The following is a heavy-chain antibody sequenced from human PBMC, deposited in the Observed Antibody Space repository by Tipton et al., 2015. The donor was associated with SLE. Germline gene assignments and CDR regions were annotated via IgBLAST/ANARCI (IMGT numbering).Heavy chain of an antibody. CDR3: ARGIYDDRGHYFFDY. V-gene: IGHV4-4*07. Sequence: GLVKPSETLSLTCTVSGGSIGDHYWIWIRQPAGKGLEWIGRIFSPGNVNYKSSLKSRLTMSLDSSKNQFSLTLSSATAADTAVYYCARGIYDDRGHYFFDYWGQGTLVTVSS. CDR2: IFSPGNV. CDR1: GGSIGDHY. D-gene: IGHD3-22*01. J-gene: IGHJ4*02.